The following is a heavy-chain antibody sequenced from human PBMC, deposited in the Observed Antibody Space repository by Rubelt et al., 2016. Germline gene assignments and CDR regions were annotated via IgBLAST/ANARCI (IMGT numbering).Heavy chain of an antibody. Sequence: QVQLQESGPGLVKPSETLSLTCTVSGGSISSYYWSWIRQPPGKGLAWIGYIYYSGSTNYNPSLKSRVTMSVDTPKNQFSLKLSSVTAADTAVYYCARFKKVAGFDYWGQGTLVTVSS. CDR3: ARFKKVAGFDY. CDR1: GGSISSYY. J-gene: IGHJ4*02. CDR2: IYYSGST. V-gene: IGHV4-59*01. D-gene: IGHD6-19*01.